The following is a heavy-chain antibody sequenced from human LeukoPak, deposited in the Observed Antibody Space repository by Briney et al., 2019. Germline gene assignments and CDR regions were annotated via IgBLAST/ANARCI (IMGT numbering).Heavy chain of an antibody. J-gene: IGHJ4*02. CDR3: ARLVAGASDY. D-gene: IGHD6-19*01. V-gene: IGHV4-59*08. CDR2: IYYSGST. CDR1: GGSISGYY. Sequence: SETLSLTCTVSGGSISGYYWSWIRQPPGKGLEWIGYIYYSGSTNYNPSLKSRVTISVDTSKNQFSLKLSSVTAADTAVYYCARLVAGASDYWGQGTLVTVSS.